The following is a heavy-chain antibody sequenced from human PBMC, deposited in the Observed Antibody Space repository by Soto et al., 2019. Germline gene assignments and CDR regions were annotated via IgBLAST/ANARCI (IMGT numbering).Heavy chain of an antibody. CDR2: IHYSGST. CDR3: ARAMYQLLHPYHYRLDV. V-gene: IGHV4-59*01. D-gene: IGHD2-8*01. Sequence: SETLSLTCTVSGGSISSYYWSWIRQSPGKGLEWIGYIHYSGSTKSNPSLKSRVTISVDTSRNQVSLKLSSVTAADSAVYFCARAMYQLLHPYHYRLDVRAQGTTVTVSS. CDR1: GGSISSYY. J-gene: IGHJ6*02.